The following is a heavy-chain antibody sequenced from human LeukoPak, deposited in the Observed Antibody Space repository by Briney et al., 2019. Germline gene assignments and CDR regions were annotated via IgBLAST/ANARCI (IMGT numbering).Heavy chain of an antibody. D-gene: IGHD3-16*01. CDR3: ASTAYWGAFDV. V-gene: IGHV4-4*07. J-gene: IGHJ3*01. CDR2: IYTSGST. Sequence: PSETLSLTCTVSGGSISSYYWSWIRQPAGKGLEWIGRIYTSGSTNYNPSLKSRVTMSVDASKNQFSLKLSSVTAADTAVYYCASTAYWGAFDVWGQGTMVTVSS. CDR1: GGSISSYY.